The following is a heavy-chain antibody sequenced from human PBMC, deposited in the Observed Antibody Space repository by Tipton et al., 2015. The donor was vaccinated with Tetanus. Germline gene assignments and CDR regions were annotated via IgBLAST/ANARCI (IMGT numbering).Heavy chain of an antibody. V-gene: IGHV1-18*01. Sequence: QSGPEVKQPGASVTVSCKASGYRPTNYGISWVRQAPGQGLEWLGWISGYSGHTNYAQQVLGRVTMTTDTSTSTAYLELRSLRSDDTALYFCARDADMWATRKAFDIWGQGTMVTVSS. CDR2: ISGYSGHT. CDR1: GYRPTNYG. J-gene: IGHJ3*02. D-gene: IGHD1-14*01. CDR3: ARDADMWATRKAFDI.